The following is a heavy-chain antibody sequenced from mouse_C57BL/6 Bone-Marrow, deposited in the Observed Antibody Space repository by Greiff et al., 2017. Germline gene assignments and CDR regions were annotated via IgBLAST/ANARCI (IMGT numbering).Heavy chain of an antibody. CDR1: GFTFTDYY. Sequence: EVKLMESGGGLVQPGGSLSLSCAASGFTFTDYYMSWVRQPPGKALEWLGFIRNKANGYTTEYSASVKGRFTISRDNSQSILYLQMNALRDEDSATYYCARSNLLLRWGTGTTVTVSS. J-gene: IGHJ1*03. CDR2: IRNKANGYTT. CDR3: ARSNLLLR. V-gene: IGHV7-3*01. D-gene: IGHD1-1*01.